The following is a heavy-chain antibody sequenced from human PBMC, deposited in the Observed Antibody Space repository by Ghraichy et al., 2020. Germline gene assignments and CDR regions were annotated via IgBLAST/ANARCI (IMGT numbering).Heavy chain of an antibody. CDR3: CACNRYSHASDL. Sequence: SETLSLTCTFSGGSISNYYWSWIRQPPGKGLEWLGYIYSSGYTNHNPSLESRVTISVDTAKNQFSLNLSSVTAADTAVYYCCACNRYSHASDLWGRGTMVTVSS. CDR1: GGSISNYY. D-gene: IGHD2-21*02. CDR2: IYSSGYT. J-gene: IGHJ3*01. V-gene: IGHV4-4*09.